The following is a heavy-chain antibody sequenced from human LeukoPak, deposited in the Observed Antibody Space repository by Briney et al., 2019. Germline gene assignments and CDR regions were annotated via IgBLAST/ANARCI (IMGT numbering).Heavy chain of an antibody. CDR1: GGSISSFY. CDR2: VASTGST. CDR3: ASLLPDYYDSNGPDAFDI. J-gene: IGHJ3*02. V-gene: IGHV4-59*01. D-gene: IGHD3-22*01. Sequence: SETLSLTCTVSGGSISSFYWSWIRQPPGKGLEWIGYVASTGSTNSNPSLRSRVTMSVDMSKNQFSLRLSSVTAADTAVYYCASLLPDYYDSNGPDAFDIWGQGTMVTVSS.